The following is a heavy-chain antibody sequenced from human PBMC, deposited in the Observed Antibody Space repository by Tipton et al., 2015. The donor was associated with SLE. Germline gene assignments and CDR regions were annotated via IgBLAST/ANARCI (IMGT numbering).Heavy chain of an antibody. V-gene: IGHV4-34*01. D-gene: IGHD5/OR15-5a*01. Sequence: TLSLTCAVYGGSFSGYYWSWIRQPPGKGLEWIGEINHSGSTNYNPSLKSRVTISVDTSKNQFSLKLSSVTAADTAVYYCAGVSRDAFEIWGQWTMVSVPS. J-gene: IGHJ3*02. CDR3: AGVSRDAFEI. CDR2: INHSGST. CDR1: GGSFSGYY.